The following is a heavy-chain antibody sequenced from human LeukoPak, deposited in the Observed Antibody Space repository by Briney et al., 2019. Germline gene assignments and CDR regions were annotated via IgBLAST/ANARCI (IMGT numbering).Heavy chain of an antibody. CDR3: AKRWHSSSYYDY. CDR1: GFTFSSYA. D-gene: IGHD6-6*01. Sequence: GGSLRLSCAASGFTFSSYAMRWVRQAPGKGLEWVSAISGSGGSTYYADSVKGRFTISRDNSKNTLYLQMNSLRAEDTAVYYCAKRWHSSSYYDYWGQGTLVTVSS. V-gene: IGHV3-23*01. J-gene: IGHJ4*02. CDR2: ISGSGGST.